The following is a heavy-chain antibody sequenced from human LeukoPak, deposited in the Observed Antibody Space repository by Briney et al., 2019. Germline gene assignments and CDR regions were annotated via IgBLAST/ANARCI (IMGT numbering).Heavy chain of an antibody. D-gene: IGHD6-13*01. J-gene: IGHJ4*02. V-gene: IGHV4-59*01. CDR1: GGSIRSFY. CDR3: ARASGSSWYVDY. CDR2: IYYSGST. Sequence: SETLSLTCTVSGGSIRSFYWSWIRQPPGKGLDWIGHIYYSGSTNYNPSLKSRVTISVDTSKNQFSLKLSSVTAADTAVYYCARASGSSWYVDYWGQGTLVTVSS.